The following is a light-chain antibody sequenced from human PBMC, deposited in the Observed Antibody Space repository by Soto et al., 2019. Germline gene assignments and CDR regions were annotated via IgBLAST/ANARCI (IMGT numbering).Light chain of an antibody. CDR2: DVS. V-gene: IGLV2-14*01. CDR3: SSYTSSSTYV. Sequence: QSVLTQPASVSGSPAQSITIYCTGTSSDVGGYNYVSWYQQHPGKAPKLMIYDVSNRPSGVSNRFSGSKSGNTASLTISGLQAEDEADYYCSSYTSSSTYVFGTGTKVTVL. CDR1: SSDVGGYNY. J-gene: IGLJ1*01.